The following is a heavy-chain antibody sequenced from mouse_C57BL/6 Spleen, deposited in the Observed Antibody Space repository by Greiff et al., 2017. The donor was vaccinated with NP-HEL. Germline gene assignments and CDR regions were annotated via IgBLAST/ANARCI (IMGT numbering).Heavy chain of an antibody. D-gene: IGHD2-1*01. CDR1: GFTFSSYG. CDR2: ISSGGSYT. CDR3: ARNSGNSFDY. J-gene: IGHJ2*01. Sequence: EVKLMESGGDLVKPGGSLKLSCAASGFTFSSYGMSWVRQTPDKRLEWVATISSGGSYTYYPDSVKGRFTISRDMAKNTLYLQMSSLKSEDPAMYYGARNSGNSFDYWGQGTTLTVSS. V-gene: IGHV5-6*01.